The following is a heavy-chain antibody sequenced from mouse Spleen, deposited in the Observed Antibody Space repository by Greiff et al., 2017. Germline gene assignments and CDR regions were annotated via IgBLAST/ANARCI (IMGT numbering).Heavy chain of an antibody. D-gene: IGHD2-3*01. CDR3: ARNDGYYLYYAMDY. J-gene: IGHJ4*01. CDR2: INPNNGGT. CDR1: GYTFTDYN. V-gene: IGHV1-18*01. Sequence: EVKLQQSGPELVKPGASVKIPCKASGYTFTDYNMDWVKQSHGKSLEWIGDINPNNGGTIYNQKFKGKATLTVDKSSSTAYMELRSLTSEDTAVYYCARNDGYYLYYAMDYWGQGTSVTVSS.